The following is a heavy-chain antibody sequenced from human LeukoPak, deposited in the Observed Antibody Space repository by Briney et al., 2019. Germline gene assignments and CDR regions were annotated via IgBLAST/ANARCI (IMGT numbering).Heavy chain of an antibody. CDR3: ARELGYYDSSGPSGWLDY. CDR2: IIPILGIA. Sequence: SVKVSCKASGGTFSSYAISWVRQAPGQGLEWMGRIIPILGIANYAQKFQGRVTITADKSTSTAYMELSSLRSEDTAVYYCARELGYYDSSGPSGWLDYWGQGTLVTVSS. J-gene: IGHJ4*02. CDR1: GGTFSSYA. V-gene: IGHV1-69*04. D-gene: IGHD3-22*01.